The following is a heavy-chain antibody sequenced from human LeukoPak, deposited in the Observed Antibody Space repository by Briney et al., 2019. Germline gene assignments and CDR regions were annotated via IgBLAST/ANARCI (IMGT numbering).Heavy chain of an antibody. V-gene: IGHV3-9*01. CDR3: AKDICSGGSCYPLMEY. Sequence: QSGGSLRLSCAVSGFTFDDYAMHWVRQAPGKGLEWVSGISWNSGSIGYADSVKGRFTISRDNAKNSLYLQMNSLRAEDTALYYCAKDICSGGSCYPLMEYWGQGTLVTVSS. J-gene: IGHJ4*02. CDR1: GFTFDDYA. CDR2: ISWNSGSI. D-gene: IGHD2-15*01.